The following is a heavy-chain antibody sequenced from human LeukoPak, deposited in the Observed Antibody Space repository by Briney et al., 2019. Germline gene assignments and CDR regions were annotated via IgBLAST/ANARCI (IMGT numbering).Heavy chain of an antibody. CDR1: GASVTTYY. Sequence: KPSETLSLTCTVSGASVTTYYWSWIRQSPGKELEWIANAHSSGSTFYNPSLKSRVTISIDTSKNQFSLKLTSVTTADTAVYYCARDIRTVGATLYFDYWGQGTLLTVSS. CDR2: AHSSGST. V-gene: IGHV4-59*02. CDR3: ARDIRTVGATLYFDY. J-gene: IGHJ4*02. D-gene: IGHD1-26*01.